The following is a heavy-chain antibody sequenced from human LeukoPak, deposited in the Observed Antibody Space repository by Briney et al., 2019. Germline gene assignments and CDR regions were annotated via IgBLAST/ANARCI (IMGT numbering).Heavy chain of an antibody. J-gene: IGHJ4*02. Sequence: GGSLRLSCAASGFTFSSYAMSWVRQAPGKGLEWVSRISDSGGSTYHADSVKGRFTISRDNSKNTLYLQMNSLGAEDTALYYCAKDRGYSGCYSIDYWGQGTLVTVSS. V-gene: IGHV3-23*01. D-gene: IGHD1-26*01. CDR3: AKDRGYSGCYSIDY. CDR1: GFTFSSYA. CDR2: ISDSGGST.